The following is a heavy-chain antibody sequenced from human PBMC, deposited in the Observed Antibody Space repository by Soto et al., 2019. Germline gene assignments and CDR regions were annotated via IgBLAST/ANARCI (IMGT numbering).Heavy chain of an antibody. D-gene: IGHD2-15*01. CDR1: GGTFSSYA. Sequence: QVQLVQSGAEVKKPGSSVKVSCKASGGTFSSYAVSWVRQAPGQGLEWMGGIIPIFGTADYAQKFQGRVTITADESTSTAYMELSSLRSEDTAVYYCASSGYCSGGSFSYPQYYYYGMDVWGQGTTVTVSS. V-gene: IGHV1-69*12. CDR2: IIPIFGTA. CDR3: ASSGYCSGGSFSYPQYYYYGMDV. J-gene: IGHJ6*02.